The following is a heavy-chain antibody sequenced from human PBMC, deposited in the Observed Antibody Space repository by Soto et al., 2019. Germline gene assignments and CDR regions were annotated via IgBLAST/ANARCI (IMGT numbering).Heavy chain of an antibody. J-gene: IGHJ6*02. Sequence: SVKVSCKASGGTFSSYTISWVRQAPGQGLEWMGRIIPIPGIANYAQKFQGRVTITADKSTSTAYMELSSLRSEDTAVYYCARFRGSYGMDVWGQGTTVTVSS. CDR3: ARFRGSYGMDV. CDR1: GGTFSSYT. CDR2: IIPIPGIA. V-gene: IGHV1-69*02. D-gene: IGHD3-10*01.